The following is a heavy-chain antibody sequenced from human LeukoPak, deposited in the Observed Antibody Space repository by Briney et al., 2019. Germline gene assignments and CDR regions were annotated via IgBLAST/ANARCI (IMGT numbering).Heavy chain of an antibody. CDR3: AGGAGDWNAFHI. CDR1: GFNFNGVW. J-gene: IGHJ3*02. D-gene: IGHD2-21*02. Sequence: GGSLRLSCEASGFNFNGVWMSWVRQAPGKGLEWVSVIYTGGSTYYADSVKGRFTISRDNSNNILHLQTNSLRVEDTAVYYCAGGAGDWNAFHIWGQGTMVTVSS. V-gene: IGHV3-66*01. CDR2: IYTGGST.